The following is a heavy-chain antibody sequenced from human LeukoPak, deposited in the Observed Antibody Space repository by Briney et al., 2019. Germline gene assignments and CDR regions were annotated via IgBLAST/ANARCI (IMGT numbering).Heavy chain of an antibody. J-gene: IGHJ4*02. CDR1: GFTFSSYA. Sequence: GGSLRLSCAASGFTFSSYAMSWVRQAPGKGLEWVSAISDSGGSTYYADSVKGRFTISRDNSKNTLYLQMNSLRAEDTAVYYCAKDRFGRRRYSSSFDYWGQGTLVTVSS. CDR2: ISDSGGST. D-gene: IGHD6-13*01. CDR3: AKDRFGRRRYSSSFDY. V-gene: IGHV3-23*01.